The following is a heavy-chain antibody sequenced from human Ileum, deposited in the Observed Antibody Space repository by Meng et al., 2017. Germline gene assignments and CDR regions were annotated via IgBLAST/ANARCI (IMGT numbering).Heavy chain of an antibody. J-gene: IGHJ4*02. D-gene: IGHD2-21*01. CDR1: GGSISGGTW. Sequence: VQLRDAGPGLVKPSGPLSPTCAVAGGSISGGTWWSWVRQPPGKGLQWIGQFHPGSGAAYNPSLETRVTISVDTSKNQFSLELTSVTAADTAVYYCAKNGAYCLESWGQGTLVTVSS. V-gene: IGHV4-4*02. CDR3: AKNGAYCLES. CDR2: FHPGSGA.